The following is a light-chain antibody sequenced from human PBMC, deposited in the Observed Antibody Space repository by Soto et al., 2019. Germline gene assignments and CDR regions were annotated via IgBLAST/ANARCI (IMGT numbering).Light chain of an antibody. J-gene: IGKJ4*01. V-gene: IGKV4-1*01. CDR1: HSVLHNNKNY. CDR2: WAS. Sequence: IVMTQSPESLVVSLGERATINCKCSHSVLHNNKNYFAWYQQKPGQPPKVLIYWASTRESGVPDRFSGSGSGTDFTLTISGLQAEDVAVYYCQQYYSSPLAFGGGTKVEIK. CDR3: QQYYSSPLA.